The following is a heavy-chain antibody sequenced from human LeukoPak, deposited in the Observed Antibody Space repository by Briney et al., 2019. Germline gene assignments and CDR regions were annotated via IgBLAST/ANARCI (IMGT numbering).Heavy chain of an antibody. CDR2: IYYSGST. CDR1: GGSISSGDCY. J-gene: IGHJ4*02. Sequence: PSQTLSLTCTVSGGSISSGDCYWSWIRQPPGKGLEWIGYIYYSGSTYYNPSLKSRVTISVDTSKNQFSLKLSSVTAADTAVYYCARVDRSVVASFDYWGQGTLVTVSS. D-gene: IGHD2-21*01. CDR3: ARVDRSVVASFDY. V-gene: IGHV4-30-4*08.